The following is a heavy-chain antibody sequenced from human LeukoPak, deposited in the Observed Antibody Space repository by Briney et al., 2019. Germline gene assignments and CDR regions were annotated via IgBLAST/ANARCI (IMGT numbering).Heavy chain of an antibody. CDR2: IRYDGSNK. J-gene: IGHJ4*02. CDR1: GFTFSSYG. V-gene: IGHV3-30*02. D-gene: IGHD3-22*01. CDR3: AKDATPRWSYDSSGYLGDY. Sequence: GGSLRLSCAASGFTFSSYGMHWVRQAPGKGLEWVAFIRYDGSNKYYADSVKGRFTISRDNSKNTLYLQMNSLRAEDTAVYYCAKDATPRWSYDSSGYLGDYWGQGTLVTVSS.